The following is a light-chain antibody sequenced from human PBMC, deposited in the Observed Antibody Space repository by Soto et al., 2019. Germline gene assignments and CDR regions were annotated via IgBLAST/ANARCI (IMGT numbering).Light chain of an antibody. Sequence: EIVLTQSPGTLSLSPGERATLSCRASQRVRSSYLAWYQQKPGQAPRLLIDGASSSATGIPDRFSGSGSGTDFTLTISRLEPEDFAVYYCQPYGSSPPRTFGQGTKVDIK. J-gene: IGKJ1*01. CDR3: QPYGSSPPRT. CDR1: QRVRSSY. V-gene: IGKV3-20*01. CDR2: GAS.